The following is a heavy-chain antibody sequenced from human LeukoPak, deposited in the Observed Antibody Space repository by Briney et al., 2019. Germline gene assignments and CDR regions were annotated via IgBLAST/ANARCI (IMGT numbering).Heavy chain of an antibody. CDR2: IRQDGNVK. CDR3: ARWSHDSYGYYWISS. J-gene: IGHJ5*02. D-gene: IGHD3-22*01. Sequence: GESLRLSCAASEFIFNSHWMTWVRQAPGKGLQWVASIRQDGNVKYYVDSVQGRFTISRDNAMNSLYLQMNNQGVEDTAVYYCARWSHDSYGYYWISSWGQGALVTVSS. CDR1: EFIFNSHW. V-gene: IGHV3-7*01.